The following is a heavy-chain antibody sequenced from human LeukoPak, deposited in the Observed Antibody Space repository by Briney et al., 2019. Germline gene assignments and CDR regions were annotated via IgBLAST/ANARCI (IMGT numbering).Heavy chain of an antibody. CDR2: IYSGGST. Sequence: GGSLRLSCAASGFTVSSNYMSWVRQGPGKGLEWVSVIYSGGSTYYADSVKGRFTISRGNSKNSLYLQMNSLRTEDTALYYCAKDKSSSSFYYYMDVWGKGTTVTVSS. V-gene: IGHV3-53*05. D-gene: IGHD6-6*01. CDR3: AKDKSSSSFYYYMDV. J-gene: IGHJ6*03. CDR1: GFTVSSNY.